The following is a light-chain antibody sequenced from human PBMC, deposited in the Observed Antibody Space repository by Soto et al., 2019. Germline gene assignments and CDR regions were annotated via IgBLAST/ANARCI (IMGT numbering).Light chain of an antibody. CDR3: SAWDASLSAIL. CDR2: NND. Sequence: QSVLSQPPSASGTHGQTVTISCSGRSSNIGSNIVNWYQQLPGTAPKLLIYNNDHRPSGVADRFSGSKSGTSASLAISGLQSEDEADYYCSAWDASLSAILFGGGTKVTVL. J-gene: IGLJ3*02. CDR1: SSNIGSNI. V-gene: IGLV1-44*01.